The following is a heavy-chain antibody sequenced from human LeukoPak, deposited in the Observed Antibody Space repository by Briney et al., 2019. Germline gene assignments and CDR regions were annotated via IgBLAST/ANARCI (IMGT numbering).Heavy chain of an antibody. CDR1: GFTFSSYS. V-gene: IGHV3-21*01. J-gene: IGHJ6*02. D-gene: IGHD2-2*01. CDR2: ISSSSSYI. CDR3: AREMYCSSTSCYDYYYYGMDV. Sequence: PGGSLRLSCAASGFTFSSYSMNWVRQAPGKGLEWVSSISSSSSYIYYADSVKGRFTISRDNAKNSLYLQMNSLRAEDTAVYYCAREMYCSSTSCYDYYYYGMDVWGQGTTVTVSS.